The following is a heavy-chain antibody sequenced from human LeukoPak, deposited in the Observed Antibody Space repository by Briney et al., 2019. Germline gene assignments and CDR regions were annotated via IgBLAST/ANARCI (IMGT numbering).Heavy chain of an antibody. Sequence: ASVKVSCKASGYTFTGYYMHWVRQAPGQGLEWMGWMNPNSGNTGYAQKFQGRVTMTRNTSISTAYMELSSLRSEDTAVYYCARLGSSARWGQGTLVTVSS. D-gene: IGHD6-19*01. V-gene: IGHV1-8*02. CDR1: GYTFTGYY. CDR2: MNPNSGNT. J-gene: IGHJ4*02. CDR3: ARLGSSAR.